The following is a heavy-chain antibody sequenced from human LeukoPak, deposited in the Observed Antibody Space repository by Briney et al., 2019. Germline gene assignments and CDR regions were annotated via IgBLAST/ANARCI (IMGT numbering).Heavy chain of an antibody. D-gene: IGHD6-13*01. CDR1: GGSFSGYY. V-gene: IGHV4-34*01. CDR3: ARIAAADHVAFDI. J-gene: IGHJ3*02. CDR2: INHSGST. Sequence: PSETLSLTCAVYGGSFSGYYWSWIRQPPGKGLEWIGEINHSGSTNYNPSLKSRVTISVDTSKNQFSLKLSSVTAADTAVYYCARIAAADHVAFDIWGQGTMVTVSS.